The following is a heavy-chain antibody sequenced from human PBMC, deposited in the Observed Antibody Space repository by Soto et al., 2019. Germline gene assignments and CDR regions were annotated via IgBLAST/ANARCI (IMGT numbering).Heavy chain of an antibody. V-gene: IGHV2-5*01. CDR1: GFSLSTTSTTEVG. Sequence: SGPTLVNPTQTLTLTCTFSGFSLSTTSTTEVGVGWIRQPPGKALEWLALISWNDDKRYSSTLKSRLTITKDTSKNQVVLTMTDVDPEDTATYFCAHGQVTVTRAFQNWGPGTLGTVSS. J-gene: IGHJ1*01. D-gene: IGHD4-17*01. CDR2: ISWNDDK. CDR3: AHGQVTVTRAFQN.